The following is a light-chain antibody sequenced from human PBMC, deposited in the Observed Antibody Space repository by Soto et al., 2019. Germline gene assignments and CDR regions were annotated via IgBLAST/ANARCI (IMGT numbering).Light chain of an antibody. V-gene: IGKV3-15*01. J-gene: IGKJ1*01. CDR3: QQYYYWPET. CDR1: QSVGSS. Sequence: EIMMTQSPAPLSVSPGERATLSCRASQSVGSSLAWFQQRPGQAPRLLIYGASTRATGVPDRFSGSGSVTEFTLTISSLQSEDFAIYYCQQYYYWPETFGQGTKVEIK. CDR2: GAS.